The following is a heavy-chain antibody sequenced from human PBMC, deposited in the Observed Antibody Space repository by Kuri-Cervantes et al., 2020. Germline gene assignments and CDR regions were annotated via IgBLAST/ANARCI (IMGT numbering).Heavy chain of an antibody. Sequence: SLKISCAASGFTFDDYAMHWVRQAPGKGLEWVSGISWNSGSIGYADSVKGRFTISRDNGKDSLYLQMDNLRTEDTALYYCGKDNGYSSGWYGAFDTWGLGTMVTVSS. CDR3: GKDNGYSSGWYGAFDT. V-gene: IGHV3-9*01. CDR2: ISWNSGSI. CDR1: GFTFDDYA. J-gene: IGHJ3*02. D-gene: IGHD6-19*01.